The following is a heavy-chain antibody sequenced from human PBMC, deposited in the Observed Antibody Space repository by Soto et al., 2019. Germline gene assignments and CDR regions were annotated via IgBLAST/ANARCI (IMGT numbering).Heavy chain of an antibody. CDR3: AMGRYVVVVASSLES. CDR1: GVTFDDFA. Sequence: EVQLVESGGGFVQPGRSLRLSCAASGVTFDDFAMHWVRQAPGKGLEWVSSIGWRSGSVDYADSVKGRFTISRDNGKNALYLQRNSLRAEDTALYYCAMGRYVVVVASSLESWGQGTLVTVSS. CDR2: IGWRSGSV. D-gene: IGHD2-21*01. V-gene: IGHV3-9*01. J-gene: IGHJ4*02.